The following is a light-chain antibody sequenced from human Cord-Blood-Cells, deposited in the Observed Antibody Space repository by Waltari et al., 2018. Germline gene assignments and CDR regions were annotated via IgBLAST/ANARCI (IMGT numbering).Light chain of an antibody. CDR3: QQYYSTPYS. CDR2: CAS. V-gene: IGKV4-1*01. Sequence: VMTQSPDSLAVSLGERATINCKSSQSVLYSSNNKNYLAWYQQKPGQPPKLLIYCASTRESGVPDRFSGSGSGTDFTLTISSLQAEDVAVYYCQQYYSTPYSFGQGTKLEIK. CDR1: QSVLYSSNNKNY. J-gene: IGKJ2*03.